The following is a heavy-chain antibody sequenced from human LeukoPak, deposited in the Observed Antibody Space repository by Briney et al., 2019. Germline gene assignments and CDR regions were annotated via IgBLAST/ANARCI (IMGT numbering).Heavy chain of an antibody. CDR1: GGSISGSSYY. Sequence: PSETLSLTCTVSGGSISGSSYYWGWIRQPAGKGLEWIGRVYTSGSTNYNPSLKSRVTMSIDTSKNQFSLEVSSVTAADTAVYYCARAPGYCSTTSCEYYYYMDVWGKGTTVTVSS. J-gene: IGHJ6*03. CDR2: VYTSGST. V-gene: IGHV4-61*02. D-gene: IGHD2-2*01. CDR3: ARAPGYCSTTSCEYYYYMDV.